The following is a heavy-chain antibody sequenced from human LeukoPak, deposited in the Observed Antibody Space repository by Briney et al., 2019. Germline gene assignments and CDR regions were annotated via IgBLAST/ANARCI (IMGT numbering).Heavy chain of an antibody. Sequence: PSETLSLTCAVYGGSFSGYYWSWIRQPPGKGLEWIGEINHSGSTNYNPSLKSRVTISVDTSKNQFSLKLSSVTAADTAVYYCARRPSRVRGVLGWFDPWGQGTLVTVSS. V-gene: IGHV4-34*01. J-gene: IGHJ5*02. CDR3: ARRPSRVRGVLGWFDP. CDR2: INHSGST. CDR1: GGSFSGYY. D-gene: IGHD3-10*01.